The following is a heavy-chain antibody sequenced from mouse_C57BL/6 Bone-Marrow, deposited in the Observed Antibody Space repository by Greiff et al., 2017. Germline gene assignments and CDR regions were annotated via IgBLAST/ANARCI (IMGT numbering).Heavy chain of an antibody. V-gene: IGHV1-64*01. CDR2: IHPNSGST. Sequence: QVQLQQPGAELVKPGASVKLSCKASGYTFTSYWMHWVKQRPGQGLEWIGMIHPNSGSTNYNEKFKSKATLTVDKSSSTAYMQLSSLTSEDSAVYYGARSGYYGSSDYWGQGTTLTVSS. CDR3: ARSGYYGSSDY. CDR1: GYTFTSYW. J-gene: IGHJ2*01. D-gene: IGHD1-1*01.